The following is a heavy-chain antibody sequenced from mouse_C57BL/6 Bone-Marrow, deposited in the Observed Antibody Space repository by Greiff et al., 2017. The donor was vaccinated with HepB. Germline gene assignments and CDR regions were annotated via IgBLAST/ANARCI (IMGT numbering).Heavy chain of an antibody. CDR1: GFTFSDYG. CDR2: ISSGSSTI. J-gene: IGHJ4*01. Sequence: EVKLVESGGGLVKPGGSLKLSCAASGFTFSDYGMHWVRQAPEKGLEWVAYISSGSSTIYYADTVKGRFTISRDNAKNTLFLQMTSLRSEDTAMYYCARIPLYAMDYWGQGTSVTVSS. V-gene: IGHV5-17*01. CDR3: ARIPLYAMDY.